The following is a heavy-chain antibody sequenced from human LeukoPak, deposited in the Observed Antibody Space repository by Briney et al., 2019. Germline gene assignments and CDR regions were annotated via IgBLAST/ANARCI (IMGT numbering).Heavy chain of an antibody. Sequence: ASVKVSCKASGGTFSSYAISWVRQAPGQGLEWMGGIIPIFGTANYAQKFQGRVTITADESTSTAYMELSSLRSEDTAVYYCARSSSGWSKLYYYGMDVWGQGTTVTVSS. CDR1: GGTFSSYA. D-gene: IGHD6-19*01. J-gene: IGHJ6*02. V-gene: IGHV1-69*13. CDR3: ARSSSGWSKLYYYGMDV. CDR2: IIPIFGTA.